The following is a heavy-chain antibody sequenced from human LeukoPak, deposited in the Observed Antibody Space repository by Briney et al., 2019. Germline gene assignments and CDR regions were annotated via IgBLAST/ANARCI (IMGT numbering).Heavy chain of an antibody. CDR2: MYYSGST. CDR3: ATYPYYYGSGSYGFDP. D-gene: IGHD3-10*01. CDR1: GGSISSSSYY. J-gene: IGHJ5*02. V-gene: IGHV4-39*01. Sequence: SETLSLTCTVSGGSISSSSYYWGWIRQPPGKGLEWIGSMYYSGSTYYNPSLKSRVTISVDTSKNQFSLKLSSVTAADTAVYYCATYPYYYGSGSYGFDPWGQGTLVTVSS.